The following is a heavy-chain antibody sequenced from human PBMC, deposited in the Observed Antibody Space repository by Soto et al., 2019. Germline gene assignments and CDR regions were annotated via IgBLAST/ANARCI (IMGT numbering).Heavy chain of an antibody. CDR2: ISYDGSNK. V-gene: IGHV3-30*18. Sequence: QVQLVESGGGVVQPGRSLRLSCAASGFTFSSYGMHWVRQAPGKGLEWVAVISYDGSNKYYADSVKGRFTISRDNSKNTLYLQMNSLRAEDTAVYYCAKGGYCSGGSCYVLDYYYGMDVWGQGTMVTVSS. CDR1: GFTFSSYG. J-gene: IGHJ6*02. CDR3: AKGGYCSGGSCYVLDYYYGMDV. D-gene: IGHD2-15*01.